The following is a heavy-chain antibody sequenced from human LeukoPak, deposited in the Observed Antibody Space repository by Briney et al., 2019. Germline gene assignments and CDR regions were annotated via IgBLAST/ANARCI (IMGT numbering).Heavy chain of an antibody. V-gene: IGHV1-69*05. Sequence: SVRVSCKASGGTFSSYAISWVRQAPGQGLEWMGGIIPIFGTANYAQKFQGRVTITTDESTSTAYMELSSLRSEDTAVYYCARVIVSSSWTKRYYYYYMDVWGKGTTVTVSS. CDR2: IIPIFGTA. J-gene: IGHJ6*03. D-gene: IGHD6-13*01. CDR3: ARVIVSSSWTKRYYYYYMDV. CDR1: GGTFSSYA.